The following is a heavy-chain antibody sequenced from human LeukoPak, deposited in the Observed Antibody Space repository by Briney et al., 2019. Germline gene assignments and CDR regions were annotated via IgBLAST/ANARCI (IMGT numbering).Heavy chain of an antibody. CDR3: ARQGLDGFPTQGGAFDI. V-gene: IGHV4-39*01. J-gene: IGHJ3*02. Sequence: SETLSLTCTVSGGSISSSGYYWGWIRQPPGKGLEWIGSIYYSGSTYYNPSLKSRVTISVDTSKNQFSLKLSSVTAADTAVYYCARQGLDGFPTQGGAFDIWGQGTMVTVSS. CDR1: GGSISSSGYY. D-gene: IGHD3-10*01. CDR2: IYYSGST.